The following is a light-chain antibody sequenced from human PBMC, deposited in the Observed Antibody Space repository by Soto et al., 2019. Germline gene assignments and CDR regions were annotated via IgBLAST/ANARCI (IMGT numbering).Light chain of an antibody. J-gene: IGLJ1*01. V-gene: IGLV2-23*01. CDR1: SNTIGGYNA. CDR2: EGI. CDR3: CSYVGATTYV. Sequence: QSVLTQPATVSGSPGQSITISCTGTSNTIGGYNAVSWYQQHPGTAPKVIIYEGIKRPSGVSNRFSGSISGSTASLTISGLQAEDEADYYSCSYVGATTYVFGTGTKVTVL.